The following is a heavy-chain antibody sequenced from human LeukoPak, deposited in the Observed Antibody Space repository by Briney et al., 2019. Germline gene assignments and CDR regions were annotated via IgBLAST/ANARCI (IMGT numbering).Heavy chain of an antibody. Sequence: PGGSLTLSCAASGFIFSNYAMSWVRQAPGKGLEWVSAISGSGATTFYAYSVKGWFTISRPNSNNTLYLQVNRLRAADTAIYYCAKVQEMDSILAPFHYCGQGTLVTVPS. V-gene: IGHV3-23*01. D-gene: IGHD5-24*01. J-gene: IGHJ4*02. CDR3: AKVQEMDSILAPFHY. CDR2: ISGSGATT. CDR1: GFIFSNYA.